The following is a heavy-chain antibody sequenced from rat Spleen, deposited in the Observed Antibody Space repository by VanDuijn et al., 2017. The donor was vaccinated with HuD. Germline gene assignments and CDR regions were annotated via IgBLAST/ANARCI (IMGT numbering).Heavy chain of an antibody. V-gene: IGHV2-30*01. J-gene: IGHJ2*01. Sequence: QVQLRESGPGLVQPSQALSLICTVSGFSLTDYNVHWIRLPPGKGLEWMGMIWTGGSTDYNSALMSRLSITRDTSKRQVFLKMNSLQTEDTAIYFCVRERVPGFAFYFDYWGQGVMVTVSS. D-gene: IGHD1-4*01. CDR3: VRERVPGFAFYFDY. CDR1: GFSLTDYN. CDR2: IWTGGST.